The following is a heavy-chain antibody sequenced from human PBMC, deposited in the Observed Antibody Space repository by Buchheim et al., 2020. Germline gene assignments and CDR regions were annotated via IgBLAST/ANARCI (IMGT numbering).Heavy chain of an antibody. CDR1: GGSISSSNW. V-gene: IGHV4-4*02. Sequence: QVQLQESGPGLVKASGTLSLTCAVSGGSISSSNWWTWVRQSPGKGLEWIGEIYPSGSTNYHPSLKSRVDISIDKSKNQFSLKVTSVTAADTAVYYCARGPSPLRTLGPYYYGNDMDVWGQGTT. CDR2: IYPSGST. CDR3: ARGPSPLRTLGPYYYGNDMDV. D-gene: IGHD3-10*01. J-gene: IGHJ6*02.